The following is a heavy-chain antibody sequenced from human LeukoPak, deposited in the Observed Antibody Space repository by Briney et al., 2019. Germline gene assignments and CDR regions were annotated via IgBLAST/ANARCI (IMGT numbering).Heavy chain of an antibody. CDR1: GFTFSSYS. J-gene: IGHJ4*02. CDR2: ISYDGSSK. D-gene: IGHD2-2*01. V-gene: IGHV3-30*03. Sequence: PGGSLRLSCAASGFTFSSYSMNWVRQAPGKGLEWVAVISYDGSSKYYADSVKGRFTISRDNSKNTLYLQMNSLRAEDTAVYYCARDPSYCSSTSCDYYFDYWGQGTLVTVSS. CDR3: ARDPSYCSSTSCDYYFDY.